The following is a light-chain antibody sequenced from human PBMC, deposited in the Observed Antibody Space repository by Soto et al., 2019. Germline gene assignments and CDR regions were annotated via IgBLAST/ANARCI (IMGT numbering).Light chain of an antibody. CDR3: QVWDRSTYV. J-gene: IGLJ1*01. Sequence: SYELTQPLSVSVALGQTARITCGGNNIGSKHVHWYQQKPGQAPVLVIYRDSNRPSGIPERFSGSNSGTTATLTISRAQAGDEADYYCQVWDRSTYVFGTGTKVTVL. CDR1: NIGSKH. CDR2: RDS. V-gene: IGLV3-9*01.